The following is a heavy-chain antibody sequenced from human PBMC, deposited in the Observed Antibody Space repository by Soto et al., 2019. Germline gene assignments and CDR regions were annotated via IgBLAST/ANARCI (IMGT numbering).Heavy chain of an antibody. J-gene: IGHJ4*02. CDR3: VRGGVGATMAPDY. CDR2: IYSSGTT. Sequence: QAGGSLRLSCAASGFTVGSTYMSWVRQAPEKGLEWVSVIYSSGTTHYADSVKGRFTISRDNSMNTLYLQMNSLRAEDTAVYYCVRGGVGATMAPDYWGQGTLVTVSS. CDR1: GFTVGSTY. V-gene: IGHV3-53*01. D-gene: IGHD3-10*01.